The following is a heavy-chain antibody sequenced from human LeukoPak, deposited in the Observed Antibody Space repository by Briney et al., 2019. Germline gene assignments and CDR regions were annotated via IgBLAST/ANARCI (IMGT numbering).Heavy chain of an antibody. D-gene: IGHD3-22*01. CDR2: IYYSGST. CDR1: GGSISSSSYY. CDR3: ARGRGYYYDQYYFDY. V-gene: IGHV4-39*07. Sequence: KSSETLSLTCTVSGGSISSSSYYWGWIRQPPGKGLEWIGSIYYSGSTYYNPSLKSRVTISVDTSMTQFSLKLSSVTAADTAVYYCARGRGYYYDQYYFDYWSQGTLVTVSS. J-gene: IGHJ4*02.